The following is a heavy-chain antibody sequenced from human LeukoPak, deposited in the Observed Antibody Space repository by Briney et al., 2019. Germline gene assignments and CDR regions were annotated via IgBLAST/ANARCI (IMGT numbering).Heavy chain of an antibody. CDR2: IYYSGST. CDR3: ARGSIAVAGTFDY. J-gene: IGHJ4*02. Sequence: SETLSLTCTVSGGSISSYYRSWIRQPPGKGLEWIGYIYYSGSTNYNPSLKSRVTISVDTSKNQFSLKLSSVTAADTAVYYCARGSIAVAGTFDYWGQGTLVTVSS. D-gene: IGHD6-19*01. CDR1: GGSISSYY. V-gene: IGHV4-59*01.